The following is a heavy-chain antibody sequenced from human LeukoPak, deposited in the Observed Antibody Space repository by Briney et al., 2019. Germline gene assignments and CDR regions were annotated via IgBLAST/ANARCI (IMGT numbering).Heavy chain of an antibody. CDR3: ARDQGTSTAGQKGKRRLDP. V-gene: IGHV3-33*01. CDR2: IWYDGSNK. D-gene: IGHD6-25*01. CDR1: AFTPCNHG. Sequence: GGSLRLSCAASAFTPCNHGTQWGRQAPGKGLERGALIWYDGSNKEYAESVKGRFTIPRDNSKNTRYLQMNSLRDEAPPVSYCARDQGTSTAGQKGKRRLDPWGEATPLTVSS. J-gene: IGHJ5*02.